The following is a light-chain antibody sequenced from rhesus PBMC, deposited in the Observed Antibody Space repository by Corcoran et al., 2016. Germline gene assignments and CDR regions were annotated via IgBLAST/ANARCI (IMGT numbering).Light chain of an antibody. CDR1: SSDIGGYNA. Sequence: QSALTQPPSVSKSLGQSVTISCTGTSSDIGGYNAVSWYQQHPGTAPRLLIYDVTKRPSGVSDRFSGSKSGNTASLTISGLQAEDEADYYCCSYRDGSIYIFGTGTRLTVL. CDR3: CSYRDGSIYI. J-gene: IGLJ1*01. CDR2: DVT. V-gene: IGLV2S9*01.